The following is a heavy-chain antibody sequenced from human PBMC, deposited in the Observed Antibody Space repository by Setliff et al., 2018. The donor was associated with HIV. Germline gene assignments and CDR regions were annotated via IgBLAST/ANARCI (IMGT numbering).Heavy chain of an antibody. CDR1: GGTFSSYA. D-gene: IGHD3-3*01. CDR3: VRGVQSPPHYSYYYMDV. Sequence: SVKVSCKASGGTFSSYAINWVRQAPGQGLEWMGGIIPILGIANYAQKFQGRVTITADKSTRTAYMELTSLRFDDTAMYYCVRGVQSPPHYSYYYMDVWGEGTMVTVSS. J-gene: IGHJ6*03. V-gene: IGHV1-69*10. CDR2: IIPILGIA.